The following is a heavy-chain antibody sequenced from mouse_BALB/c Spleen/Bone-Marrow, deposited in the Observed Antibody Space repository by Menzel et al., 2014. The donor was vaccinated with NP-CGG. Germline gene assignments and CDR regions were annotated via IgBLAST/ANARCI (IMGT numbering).Heavy chain of an antibody. D-gene: IGHD2-4*01. J-gene: IGHJ3*01. Sequence: EVKLEESGAELVKPGASVKLSCTASGFNIXDTYMHWVKQRPGQGLEWIGRIDPANGNTKYDPKFQGKATITADTSSNTAYLQLSSLTSEDTAVYYCARRGLYYDYDAWFAYWGQGLWSLSLQ. CDR2: IDPANGNT. CDR1: GFNIXDTY. V-gene: IGHV14-3*02. CDR3: ARRGLYYDYDAWFAY.